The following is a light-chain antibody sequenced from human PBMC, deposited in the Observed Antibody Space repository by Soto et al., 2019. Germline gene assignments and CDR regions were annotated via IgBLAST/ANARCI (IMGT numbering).Light chain of an antibody. V-gene: IGLV1-40*01. CDR1: SSNVGAGYA. Sequence: QPVLTQPPSVSGAPGQGVSISCTGSSSNVGAGYAVHWYQQIPGAAPKLLIYGNTNRPSGVPDRFSAAKSGTSASLAITGLQAEDEADYYCQSYDNSLSGWVFGGGTKLTVL. CDR2: GNT. J-gene: IGLJ3*02. CDR3: QSYDNSLSGWV.